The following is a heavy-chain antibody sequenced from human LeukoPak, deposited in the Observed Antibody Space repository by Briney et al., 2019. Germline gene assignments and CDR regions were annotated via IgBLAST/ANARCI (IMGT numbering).Heavy chain of an antibody. CDR3: AKDSLVITFGGVIVKGGYYFDY. V-gene: IGHV3-30*02. CDR2: IRYDGSNK. Sequence: GGSLRLSCAVSGFTLSIYGMHWVGEGPGKGVEGGAYIRYDGSNKYNADSVKGRFTISRDNSKTTLYLQMNSLRAEDTAVYYCAKDSLVITFGGVIVKGGYYFDYWGQGTLVTVSS. CDR1: GFTLSIYG. D-gene: IGHD3-16*02. J-gene: IGHJ4*02.